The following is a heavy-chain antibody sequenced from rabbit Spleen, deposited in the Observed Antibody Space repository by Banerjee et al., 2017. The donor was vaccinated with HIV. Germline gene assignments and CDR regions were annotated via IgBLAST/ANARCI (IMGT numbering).Heavy chain of an antibody. CDR1: GFSFSDTDV. J-gene: IGHJ6*01. CDR2: IDPVFGIT. D-gene: IGHD1-1*01. Sequence: QEQLEESGGGLVKPEGSLTLTCKASGFSFSDTDVMCWVRQAPGKGLEWIGYIDPVFGITYYASWVNGRFTISSHNAQNTVDLQMTSLTAADTATYFCARDTSSSFSSYGMDLWGPGTLVTVS. CDR3: ARDTSSSFSSYGMDL. V-gene: IGHV1S47*01.